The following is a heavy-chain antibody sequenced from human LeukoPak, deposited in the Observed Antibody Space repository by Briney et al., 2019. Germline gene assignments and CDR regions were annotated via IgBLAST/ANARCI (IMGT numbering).Heavy chain of an antibody. Sequence: PGXXXXXXCAXSGFIVSSNYXTWVRQAPGEGLEWVSVIHNDGSTYYTDSVKGRFTISRDNSKNTLYLQMNSLRVEDTAVYYCAALARDYWGQGTLVTVSS. D-gene: IGHD3-3*02. J-gene: IGHJ4*02. CDR2: IHNDGST. CDR3: AALARDY. CDR1: GFIVSSNY. V-gene: IGHV3-53*01.